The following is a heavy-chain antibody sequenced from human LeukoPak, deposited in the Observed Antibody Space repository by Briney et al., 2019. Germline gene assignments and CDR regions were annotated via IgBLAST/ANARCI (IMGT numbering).Heavy chain of an antibody. Sequence: EASVKVSCKASGGTFSSYAISWVRQAPGQGLEWMGRIIPVLGIADYAQKFQGRVTITADKSTSTAYMELSSLRSEDTAVYYCAVREYYDSSGYYHAEYFQHWGQGTLATVSS. J-gene: IGHJ1*01. V-gene: IGHV1-69*04. CDR1: GGTFSSYA. CDR2: IIPVLGIA. CDR3: AVREYYDSSGYYHAEYFQH. D-gene: IGHD3-22*01.